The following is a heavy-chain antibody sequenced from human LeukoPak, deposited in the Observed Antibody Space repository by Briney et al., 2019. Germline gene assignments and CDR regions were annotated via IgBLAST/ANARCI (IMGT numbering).Heavy chain of an antibody. J-gene: IGHJ3*01. CDR3: TTDEWS. CDR1: GFTFSSYA. V-gene: IGHV3-15*01. Sequence: PGGSLRLSCAASGFTFSSYAMSWVRQVPGKGLEWVARFKSKTDGGTIDYAAPVKGRFIISRDDSKNTLYLQMNSLKTEDTAVYYCTTDEWSWGQGTMVTVSS. D-gene: IGHD3-3*01. CDR2: FKSKTDGGTI.